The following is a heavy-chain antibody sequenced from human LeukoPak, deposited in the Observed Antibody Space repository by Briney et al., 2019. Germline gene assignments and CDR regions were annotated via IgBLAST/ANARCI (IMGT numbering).Heavy chain of an antibody. CDR1: GYSISSGYY. CDR3: ARSGPDIVVVPAAWGAFDI. J-gene: IGHJ3*02. D-gene: IGHD2-2*01. V-gene: IGHV4-38-2*02. CDR2: IYYGGST. Sequence: KTSETLSLTCTVSGYSISSGYYWGWIRQPPGKGLEWIGSIYYGGSTYYNPSLKSRVTISVDTSKNQFSLKLSSVTAADTAVYYCARSGPDIVVVPAAWGAFDIRGQGTMVTVSS.